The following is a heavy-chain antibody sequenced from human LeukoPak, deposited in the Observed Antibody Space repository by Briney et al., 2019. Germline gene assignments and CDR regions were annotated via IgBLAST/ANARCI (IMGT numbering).Heavy chain of an antibody. D-gene: IGHD6-19*01. J-gene: IGHJ4*02. Sequence: GGSLRLTCAASGFTFSSYAMSWVRQAPGKGLEWVSAISGSGGSTYYADSVKGRFTISRDNSKNTLYLQMNSLRAEDTAVYYCAKDRQYSSGPIDYWGQGTLVTVSS. CDR1: GFTFSSYA. CDR3: AKDRQYSSGPIDY. V-gene: IGHV3-23*01. CDR2: ISGSGGST.